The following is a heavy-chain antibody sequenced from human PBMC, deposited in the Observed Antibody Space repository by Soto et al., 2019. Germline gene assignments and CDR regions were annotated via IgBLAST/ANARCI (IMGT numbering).Heavy chain of an antibody. CDR1: GYTFSDYY. V-gene: IGHV1-2*02. J-gene: IGHJ4*02. CDR2: IDPNSGGT. CDR3: ARSTYNYASGSYYTSYYFDY. Sequence: QVQLVQSGAEVKKPGASVKVSCKASGYTFSDYYIHWVRQAPGQGLEWMAWIDPNSGGTNYVQNFQGRVTLTRDTSISTAYMELRRLRSDDTAVYNCARSTYNYASGSYYTSYYFDYWGQGTLVTVSS. D-gene: IGHD3-10*01.